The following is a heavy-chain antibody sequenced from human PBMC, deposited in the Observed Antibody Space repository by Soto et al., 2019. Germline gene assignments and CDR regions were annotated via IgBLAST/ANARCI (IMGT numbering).Heavy chain of an antibody. CDR1: GFTFSSYA. Sequence: EVQLLESGGGLVQPGGSLRLSCAASGFTFSSYAMSWVRQAPGKGLEWVSAISGSGGSTYYADSVKGRFTISRDNSKNTLYLQMNSLRAEDTAVYYCAKCFPRELRAMDYFDYWGQGTLVTVSS. J-gene: IGHJ4*02. CDR2: ISGSGGST. CDR3: AKCFPRELRAMDYFDY. V-gene: IGHV3-23*01. D-gene: IGHD1-26*01.